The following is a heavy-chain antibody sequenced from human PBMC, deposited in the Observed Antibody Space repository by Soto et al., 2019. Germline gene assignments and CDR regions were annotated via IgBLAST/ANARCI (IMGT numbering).Heavy chain of an antibody. CDR1: GFTFSSYG. CDR2: ISYDGSNK. J-gene: IGHJ4*02. V-gene: IGHV3-30*18. D-gene: IGHD2-2*01. CDR3: AKGIYEYQLLSPFDY. Sequence: GGSLRLSCGASGFTFSSYGMHWVRQAPGKGLEWVAVISYDGSNKYYADSVKGRFTISRDNSKNTLYLQMNSLRAEDTAVYYCAKGIYEYQLLSPFDYWGQGTLVTVSS.